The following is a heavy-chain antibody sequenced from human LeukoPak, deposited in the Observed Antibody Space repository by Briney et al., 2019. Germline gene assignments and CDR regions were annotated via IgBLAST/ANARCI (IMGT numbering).Heavy chain of an antibody. Sequence: GGSLRLSCTASGFTFGDYAMSWFRQAPGKGLKWVGFIRSKAYGGTTEYAASVKGRFTISRDDSKSFAYLQMNSLKTEDTAVYYCTRGPSLLWFGESYYMDVWGKGTTVTVSS. CDR2: IRSKAYGGTT. CDR3: TRGPSLLWFGESYYMDV. J-gene: IGHJ6*03. CDR1: GFTFGDYA. D-gene: IGHD3-10*01. V-gene: IGHV3-49*03.